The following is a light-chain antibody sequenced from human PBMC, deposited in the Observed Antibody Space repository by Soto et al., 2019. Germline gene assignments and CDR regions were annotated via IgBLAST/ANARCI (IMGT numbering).Light chain of an antibody. V-gene: IGLV2-23*01. Sequence: QSVLTQPASVSGSPGQSITISCTGTSRDVGIYNLVSWYQLHPGKVPKLIIYEDTKRPSGISIRFSGSESGITAFLTISGLQAEDEADYYCCSYAGSSTYVFGTGTKVTVL. J-gene: IGLJ1*01. CDR2: EDT. CDR1: SRDVGIYNL. CDR3: CSYAGSSTYV.